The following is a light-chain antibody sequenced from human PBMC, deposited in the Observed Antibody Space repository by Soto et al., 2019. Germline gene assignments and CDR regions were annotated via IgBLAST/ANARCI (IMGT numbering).Light chain of an antibody. CDR1: SAHSSYA. CDR3: QTWGTGSVV. V-gene: IGLV4-69*01. J-gene: IGLJ3*02. Sequence: QLVLTQSPSASASLGASAKLSCTLSSAHSSYAIAWHQQRPEKGPRFLMKVNSDGTHNRGGGIPDRFSGSGSGAERHLTISRLQSEDEGDYYRQTWGTGSVVFGGGTQLTVL. CDR2: VNSDGTH.